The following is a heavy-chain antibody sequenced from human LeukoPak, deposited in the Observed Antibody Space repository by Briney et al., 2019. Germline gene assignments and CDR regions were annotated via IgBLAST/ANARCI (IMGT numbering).Heavy chain of an antibody. CDR1: GFTFSNYA. D-gene: IGHD1/OR15-1a*01. Sequence: PGGSLRLSCAASGFTFSNYAMNWVRQAPGKGLEWVSTISSRGGNTYYADSVKGRFTISRDNSKNTLYLQMNRLRAEDTAVYYCAKGDAGTVDYWGQGTLVTVSS. J-gene: IGHJ4*02. CDR3: AKGDAGTVDY. V-gene: IGHV3-23*01. CDR2: ISSRGGNT.